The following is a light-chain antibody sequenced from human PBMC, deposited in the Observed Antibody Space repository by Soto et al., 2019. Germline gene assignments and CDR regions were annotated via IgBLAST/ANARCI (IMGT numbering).Light chain of an antibody. CDR3: QQYNNRPWT. CDR2: GAS. V-gene: IGKV3-15*01. Sequence: EIVMTQSPATLSVSPGERATLSCRASQSVSSSLAWYQQKPGQAPRLLIYGASTRATGIPLRFSDSGSGTEFTLTISSLQSEDFALYHCQQYNNRPWTFGQGTKVEIK. CDR1: QSVSSS. J-gene: IGKJ1*01.